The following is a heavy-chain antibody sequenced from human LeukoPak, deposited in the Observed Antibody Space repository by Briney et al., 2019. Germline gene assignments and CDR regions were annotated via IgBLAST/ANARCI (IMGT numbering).Heavy chain of an antibody. CDR3: ARGLQLERRGDSIDY. D-gene: IGHD1-1*01. V-gene: IGHV4-34*01. CDR2: INHSGST. CDR1: GGSFSCYY. J-gene: IGHJ4*02. Sequence: PSETLSLTCAVYGGSFSCYYWSWIRQPPGKGLEWIGEINHSGSTNYNPSLKSRVTISVDTSKNQFSLKLSSVTAADTAVYYCARGLQLERRGDSIDYWGQGTLVTASS.